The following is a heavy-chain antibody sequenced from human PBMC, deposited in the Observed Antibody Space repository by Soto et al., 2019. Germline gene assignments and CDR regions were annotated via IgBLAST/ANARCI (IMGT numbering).Heavy chain of an antibody. CDR2: ISHTGTT. CDR3: ARVRASCSATSFYLDP. V-gene: IGHV4-4*02. D-gene: IGHD2-2*01. Sequence: SGTLSLTCAVSGGSVSSSNWWTWVRQTPGKGLEWIGEISHTGTTYYNPSLRSRVTISVDTSNNQFSLTLTSVTAADTAVYYCARVRASCSATSFYLDPWGQGTLVPVSS. J-gene: IGHJ5*02. CDR1: GGSVSSSNW.